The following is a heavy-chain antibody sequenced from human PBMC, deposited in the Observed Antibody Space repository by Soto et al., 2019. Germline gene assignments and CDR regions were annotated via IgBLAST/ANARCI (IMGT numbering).Heavy chain of an antibody. V-gene: IGHV1-8*01. D-gene: IGHD3-9*01. CDR3: ARGSYDILTGYYTHGNFDY. Sequence: ASVKVSCKASGYTFTSYDINWVRQATGQGHEWIGWMNPNSGNTGYAQKFQGRVTMTRNTSISTAYMELSSLRSEDTAVYYCARGSYDILTGYYTHGNFDYWGQGTLVTVSS. J-gene: IGHJ4*02. CDR1: GYTFTSYD. CDR2: MNPNSGNT.